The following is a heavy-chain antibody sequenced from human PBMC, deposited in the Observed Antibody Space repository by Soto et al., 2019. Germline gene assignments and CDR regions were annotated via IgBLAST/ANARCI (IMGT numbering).Heavy chain of an antibody. D-gene: IGHD2-8*01. CDR1: GYSFTDYH. CDR2: INPESGGT. Sequence: ASVKVSCKASGYSFTDYHIHWVRQAPGQGLEWLGRINPESGGTSTAQKFQGWVTMTTDTSISTASMELTRLTSDDTAIYYCARGDSTDCSNGVCSFFYDHDMDVWGQGTTVTVSS. V-gene: IGHV1-2*04. J-gene: IGHJ6*02. CDR3: ARGDSTDCSNGVCSFFYDHDMDV.